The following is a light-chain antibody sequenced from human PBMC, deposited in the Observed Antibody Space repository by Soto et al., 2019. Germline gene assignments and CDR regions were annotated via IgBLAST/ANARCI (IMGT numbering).Light chain of an antibody. J-gene: IGLJ2*01. V-gene: IGLV1-40*01. Sequence: QSVLTQPPSVSGAPGQRVTISCTGSSFNIGAGYDVHWYQQLPGTAPKLLISGNNYRPSGVPDRFSGSKSGTSASLAITGLQAEDEADYYCQSYDSRLSLVFGGGTKVTVL. CDR1: SFNIGAGYD. CDR3: QSYDSRLSLV. CDR2: GNN.